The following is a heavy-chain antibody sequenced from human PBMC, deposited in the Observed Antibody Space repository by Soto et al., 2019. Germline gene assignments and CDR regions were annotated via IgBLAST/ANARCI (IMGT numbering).Heavy chain of an antibody. CDR2: IIPIFGTA. Sequence: SVKVSCKASGCTFSSYGISWVRRAPGQGLEWMGGIIPIFGTANYAQKFQGRVTLTADESTSTAYMELNSLREDDTALYYCVPRIALIAVGLDYWGQGTPVTVSS. D-gene: IGHD3-22*01. CDR3: VPRIALIAVGLDY. V-gene: IGHV1-69*13. J-gene: IGHJ4*02. CDR1: GCTFSSYG.